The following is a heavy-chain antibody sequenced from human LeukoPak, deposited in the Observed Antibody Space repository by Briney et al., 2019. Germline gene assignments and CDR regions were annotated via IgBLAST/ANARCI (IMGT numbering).Heavy chain of an antibody. CDR2: ISTGSSTI. Sequence: GESLRLSCAASGFTFSSYSMIWVRQAPGKGLEWVSYISTGSSTIYYADSVKGRFTISRDNAKNSLYLQMNSLRDEDTAVYYCARDVERTGGTYYYGSGSPRGWGQGTLVTVSS. CDR1: GFTFSSYS. V-gene: IGHV3-48*02. CDR3: ARDVERTGGTYYYGSGSPRG. D-gene: IGHD3-10*01. J-gene: IGHJ4*02.